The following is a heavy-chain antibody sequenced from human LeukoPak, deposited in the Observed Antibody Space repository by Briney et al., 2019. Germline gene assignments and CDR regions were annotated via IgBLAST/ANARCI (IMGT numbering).Heavy chain of an antibody. Sequence: GGALRLSCVASGFTFSSYWMSWVRPAPGKGLEWVAHINQDGSEKYDVDSAKGRFTLSRDKAQKSRYMQMKSLRVGGKAMYYYARGGGGDGSGWSTTDYWGQGTLVTVSS. CDR2: INQDGSEK. J-gene: IGHJ4*02. CDR3: ARGGGGDGSGWSTTDY. CDR1: GFTFSSYW. D-gene: IGHD6-19*01. V-gene: IGHV3-7*01.